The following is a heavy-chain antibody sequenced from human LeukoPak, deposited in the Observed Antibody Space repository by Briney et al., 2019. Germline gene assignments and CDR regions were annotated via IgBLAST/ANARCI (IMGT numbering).Heavy chain of an antibody. Sequence: SETLSLTCAVYGGSFSGYYWSWIRQPPGKGLEWIGEINHSGSTNYNPSLKSRVTISVDTSKNQFSLKLSSVTAADTAVYYCARRTLRFLDYWGQGTQVTVSS. D-gene: IGHD3-3*01. CDR2: INHSGST. V-gene: IGHV4-34*01. CDR1: GGSFSGYY. CDR3: ARRTLRFLDY. J-gene: IGHJ4*02.